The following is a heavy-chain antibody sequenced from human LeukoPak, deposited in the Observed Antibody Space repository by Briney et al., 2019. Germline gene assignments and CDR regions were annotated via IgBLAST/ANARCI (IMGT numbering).Heavy chain of an antibody. V-gene: IGHV4-39*07. CDR3: ARVDIVATFPNY. D-gene: IGHD5-12*01. Sequence: SETLSLTCTVSGGSISSSSYHWGWIRQPPGKGLEWIGSIYYSGSTYYNPSLRSRVTISVDTSKNQFSLKLSSVTAADTAVYYCARVDIVATFPNYWGQGTLVTVSS. CDR2: IYYSGST. CDR1: GGSISSSSYH. J-gene: IGHJ4*02.